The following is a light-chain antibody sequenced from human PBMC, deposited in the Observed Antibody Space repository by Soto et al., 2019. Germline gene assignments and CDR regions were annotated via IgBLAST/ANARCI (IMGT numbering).Light chain of an antibody. Sequence: QSVLNQRAPVSGSPGQSITISCPLTSSDVGTYKPVSWYQQYPGKAPKVIIYDDTKRPSGVSSRFSGSKSGNTASLTISGLQAEDEADYYCCSFAGSSTSFGGGTK. CDR2: DDT. V-gene: IGLV2-23*01. J-gene: IGLJ3*02. CDR1: SSDVGTYKP. CDR3: CSFAGSSTS.